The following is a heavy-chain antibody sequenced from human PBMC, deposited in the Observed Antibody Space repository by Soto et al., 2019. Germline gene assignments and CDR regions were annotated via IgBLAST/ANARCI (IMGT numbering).Heavy chain of an antibody. J-gene: IGHJ4*02. CDR1: GFTFSNAW. D-gene: IGHD2-2*01. CDR2: IKSKTDGGTT. CDR3: TTDLSYCSSTSCLRLDY. Sequence: EVQLVESGGGLVQPGGSLRLSCAASGFTFSNAWMSWVRQAPGKGLEWVGRIKSKTDGGTTDYAAPVKGRFTISRDDSKNTLYLQMNSLKTEDTAVYYCTTDLSYCSSTSCLRLDYWGQGTLVTVSS. V-gene: IGHV3-15*01.